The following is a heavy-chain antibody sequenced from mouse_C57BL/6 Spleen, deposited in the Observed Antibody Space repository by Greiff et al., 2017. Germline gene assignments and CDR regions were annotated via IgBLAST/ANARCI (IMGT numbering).Heavy chain of an antibody. CDR3: ARDSNYFYAMDY. J-gene: IGHJ4*01. CDR2: IYPSDSET. D-gene: IGHD2-5*01. V-gene: IGHV1-61*01. CDR1: GYTFTSYW. Sequence: QVQLQQSGAELVKPGASVKISCKASGYTFTSYWMDWVKQRPGQGLEWIGNIYPSDSETHYNQKFKDKATLTVDKSSSTAYMQLSSLTSEDSAVYYCARDSNYFYAMDYWGQGTSVTVSS.